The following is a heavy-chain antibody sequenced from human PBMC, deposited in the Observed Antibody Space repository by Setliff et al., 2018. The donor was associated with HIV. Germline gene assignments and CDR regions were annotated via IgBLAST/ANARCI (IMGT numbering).Heavy chain of an antibody. CDR2: IIPIFGTA. Sequence: SVKVSCKASGGTFSSYAISWVRQAPGQGLQWMGGIIPIFGTANYAQKFQGRVTITADESTSTAYMELSSPRSGDTAVYYCARDIGYCSSTSCYHAFDIWGQGTMVTVSS. CDR3: ARDIGYCSSTSCYHAFDI. CDR1: GGTFSSYA. J-gene: IGHJ3*02. V-gene: IGHV1-69*13. D-gene: IGHD2-2*01.